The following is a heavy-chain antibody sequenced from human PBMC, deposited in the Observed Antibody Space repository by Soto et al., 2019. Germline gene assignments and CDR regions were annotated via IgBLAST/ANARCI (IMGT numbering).Heavy chain of an antibody. V-gene: IGHV3-48*02. CDR2: IISSSTTI. CDR3: ARDNGMAGSFDP. J-gene: IGHJ5*02. Sequence: PGGSLRLSCAASGFTFSSYSMNWARQAPGKGLEWIAYIISSSTTIFYADSVKGRFTISRDNAKNSLYLQMNSLRDEDTAVYYCARDNGMAGSFDPWGQGTLVTAPQ. CDR1: GFTFSSYS. D-gene: IGHD2-8*01.